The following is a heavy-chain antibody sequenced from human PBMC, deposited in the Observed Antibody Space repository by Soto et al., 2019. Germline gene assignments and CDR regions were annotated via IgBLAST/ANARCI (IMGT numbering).Heavy chain of an antibody. CDR1: GFTFRNFG. J-gene: IGHJ4*02. D-gene: IGHD1-26*01. CDR2: ISSSSTYI. CDR3: VRDELIYDS. V-gene: IGHV3-21*02. Sequence: EVQLVESGGGLVKPGGSLRVSCAASGFTFRNFGMNWVRQAAGKGLEWVSSISSSSTYIYYADSVKGRFTTSRDNAKNLLHLQMSSLSVEDTAVYYCVRDELIYDSWGQGTLVSVSS.